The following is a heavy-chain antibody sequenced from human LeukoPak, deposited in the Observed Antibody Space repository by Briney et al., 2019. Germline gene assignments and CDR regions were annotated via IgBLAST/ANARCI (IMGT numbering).Heavy chain of an antibody. CDR3: VRTHSSGYYYFDS. Sequence: PGGSLSLSCAASGFTFRSHWMHWVRQAPGKGLIWVSRIDGDESATYYGDSVKGRFTISRDNAKNTLYLQMNSLRVEDTAVYYCVRTHSSGYYYFDSWGQGTLVTVSS. D-gene: IGHD3-22*01. J-gene: IGHJ4*02. CDR2: IDGDESAT. CDR1: GFTFRSHW. V-gene: IGHV3-74*01.